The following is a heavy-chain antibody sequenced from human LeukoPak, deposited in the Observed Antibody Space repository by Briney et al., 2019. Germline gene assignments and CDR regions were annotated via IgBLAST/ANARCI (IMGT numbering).Heavy chain of an antibody. CDR3: ARDALRYFDWANFDY. V-gene: IGHV1-18*01. CDR1: GYTFTGYG. CDR2: ISAYNGNT. D-gene: IGHD3-9*01. J-gene: IGHJ4*02. Sequence: ASVKVSCKASGYTFTGYGISWVRQAPGQGLEWMGWISAYNGNTNYAQKLQGRVTMTTDTSTSTAYMELRSLRSDDTAVYYCARDALRYFDWANFDYWGQGTLVTVSS.